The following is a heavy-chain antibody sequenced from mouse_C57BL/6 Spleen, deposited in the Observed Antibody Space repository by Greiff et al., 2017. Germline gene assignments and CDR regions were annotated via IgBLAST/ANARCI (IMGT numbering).Heavy chain of an antibody. D-gene: IGHD1-1*01. V-gene: IGHV1-64*01. CDR3: ARGGSYPYFDY. CDR1: GYTFTSYW. CDR2: IHPNSGST. J-gene: IGHJ2*01. Sequence: QVQLQQPGAELVKPGASVKLSCKASGYTFTSYWMHWVKQRPGQGLEWIGMIHPNSGSTNYNEKFKSKATLTVDKSSSTAYMQLSSLTSEASAVYYCARGGSYPYFDYWGQGTTLTVSS.